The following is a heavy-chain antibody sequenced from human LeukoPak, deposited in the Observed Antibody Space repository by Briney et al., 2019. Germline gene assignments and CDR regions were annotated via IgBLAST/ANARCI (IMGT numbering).Heavy chain of an antibody. J-gene: IGHJ4*02. Sequence: SETLSLTCTVSGGSISNYYWNWIRQPPGKGLEWIGYILSSGSTHHNPSLTSRISLSVDTSKNQFSLQLSSVTAADTAMYYCARGVGAAPQWGQGTLVTVSS. D-gene: IGHD1-26*01. CDR1: GGSISNYY. CDR2: ILSSGST. V-gene: IGHV4-59*12. CDR3: ARGVGAAPQ.